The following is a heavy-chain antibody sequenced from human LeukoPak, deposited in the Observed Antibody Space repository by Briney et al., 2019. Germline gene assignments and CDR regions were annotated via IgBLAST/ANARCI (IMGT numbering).Heavy chain of an antibody. CDR2: ISSSGSTI. D-gene: IGHD4-17*01. J-gene: IGHJ4*02. CDR3: ATQSWRTTVEPFDY. CDR1: GFTFSSYG. Sequence: PGGSLRLSCAASGFTFSSYGMHWVRQAPGKGLEWVSYISSSGSTIYYADSVKGRFTISRDNAKNSLYLQMNSLRAEDTAVYYCATQSWRTTVEPFDYWGQGTLVTVSS. V-gene: IGHV3-48*04.